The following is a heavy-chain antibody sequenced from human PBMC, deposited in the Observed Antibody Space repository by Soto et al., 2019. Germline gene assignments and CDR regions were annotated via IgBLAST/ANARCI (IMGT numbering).Heavy chain of an antibody. D-gene: IGHD4-17*01. CDR2: IRDNGGTT. CDR1: GFTFSSYA. V-gene: IGHV3-23*01. CDR3: AKSRSTVTVHPFEY. J-gene: IGHJ4*02. Sequence: GGSLRLSCTASGFTFSSYAMSWVRQAPGKGLEWVSAIRDNGGTTYYADSVKGRFTVSRDNSKNTLFVQMNSLSADDTAVYYCAKSRSTVTVHPFEYWGQGILVTVSS.